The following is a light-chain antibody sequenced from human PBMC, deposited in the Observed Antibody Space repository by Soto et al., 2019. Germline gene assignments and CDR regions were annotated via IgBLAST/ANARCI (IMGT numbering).Light chain of an antibody. CDR1: QSVSSN. CDR2: CAS. J-gene: IGKJ5*01. V-gene: IGKV3-15*01. CDR3: QHFDGTPFT. Sequence: EVVMTQTPYTLSVSPGESATLSCRASQSVSSNLAWYQQKPGQAPRLLIYCASTRATGIPARFSGSGSGTHFTLTISRLEPEDFAVYYCQHFDGTPFTFGQGTRLEIK.